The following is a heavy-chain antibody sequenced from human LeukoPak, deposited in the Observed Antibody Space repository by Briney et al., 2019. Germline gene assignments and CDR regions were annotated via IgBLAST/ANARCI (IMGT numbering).Heavy chain of an antibody. CDR2: ISSSSSYT. CDR3: ARVALGDCSGGSCYSLYYYYYGMDV. Sequence: TGGSLRLSCAAYGFTFSDYYMSWIRQAPGKGLEWVSYISSSSSYTNYADSVKGRFTISRDNAKNSLYLQMNSLRAEDTAVYYCARVALGDCSGGSCYSLYYYYYGMDVWGKGTTVTVSS. CDR1: GFTFSDYY. V-gene: IGHV3-11*06. D-gene: IGHD2-15*01. J-gene: IGHJ6*04.